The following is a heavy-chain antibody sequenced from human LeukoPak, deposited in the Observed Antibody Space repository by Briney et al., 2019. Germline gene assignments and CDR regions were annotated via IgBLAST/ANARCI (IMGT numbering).Heavy chain of an antibody. CDR2: ITPIFGTP. CDR3: ARGWLAETIMVTPYNY. D-gene: IGHD4-23*01. V-gene: IGHV1-69*13. Sequence: GASVKVSCKASGDTFISYDISWVRQAPGQGLEWIGGITPIFGTPNYAQKFQGRVTITADESTRTAYMELRSLRSEDTAVYYCARGWLAETIMVTPYNYWGQGTLVTVSS. J-gene: IGHJ4*02. CDR1: GDTFISYD.